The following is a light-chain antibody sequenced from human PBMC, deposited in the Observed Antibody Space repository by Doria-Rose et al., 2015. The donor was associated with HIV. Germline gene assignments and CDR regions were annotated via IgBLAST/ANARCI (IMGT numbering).Light chain of an antibody. Sequence: PSSLSASIGDRVTITCRASQTVSTYLNWFQQEPGKAPKLLIYAASRLQSGVPSRFSGSGSGTDFTLTISGLQPGDFATYYCQRTYSSPPWTFGQGTKVEMK. CDR1: QTVSTY. CDR2: AAS. V-gene: IGKV1-39*01. CDR3: QRTYSSPPWT. J-gene: IGKJ1*01.